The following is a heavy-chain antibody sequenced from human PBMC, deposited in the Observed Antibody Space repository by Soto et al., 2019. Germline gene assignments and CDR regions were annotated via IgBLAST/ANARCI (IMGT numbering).Heavy chain of an antibody. Sequence: LSLTCTVSGGSISSSSYYWGWIRQPPGKGLEWIGSIYCSGSTYYNPSLKSRVTISVDTSKNQFSLKLSSVTAADTAVYYCARHFNWKYDYWGQGTLVTVSS. J-gene: IGHJ4*02. CDR1: GGSISSSSYY. CDR2: IYCSGST. CDR3: ARHFNWKYDY. V-gene: IGHV4-39*01. D-gene: IGHD1-7*01.